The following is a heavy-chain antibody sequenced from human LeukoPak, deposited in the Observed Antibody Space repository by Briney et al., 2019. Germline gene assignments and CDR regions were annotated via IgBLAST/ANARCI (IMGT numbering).Heavy chain of an antibody. J-gene: IGHJ4*02. V-gene: IGHV3-21*01. Sequence: GGSLRLSCAASGFTFSSYSMNWVRQAPGKGPEWVSSISSSSSYIYYADSVKGRFTISRDNAKNSLYLQMNSLRAEDTAVYYCARVGYNWKYYFDYWGQGTLVTVSS. CDR3: ARVGYNWKYYFDY. CDR2: ISSSSSYI. D-gene: IGHD1-20*01. CDR1: GFTFSSYS.